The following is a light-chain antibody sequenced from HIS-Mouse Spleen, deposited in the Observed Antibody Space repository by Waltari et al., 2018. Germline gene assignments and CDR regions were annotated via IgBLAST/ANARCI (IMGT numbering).Light chain of an antibody. J-gene: IGKJ3*01. CDR1: QDISNY. V-gene: IGKV1-33*01. Sequence: DIQMTQSPSSLSASVGDRVTITCQASQDISNYLNWYQQKPGKAPKLLIYDASNLETGVPSRFSGSGSGTEFTFTISSLQPEDIATYYCQQYDNLHRRTFGPGTKVDIK. CDR3: QQYDNLHRRT. CDR2: DAS.